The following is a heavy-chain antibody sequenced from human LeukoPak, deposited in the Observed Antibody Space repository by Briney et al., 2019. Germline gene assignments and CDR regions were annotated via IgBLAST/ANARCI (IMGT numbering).Heavy chain of an antibody. CDR2: IIPIFGTA. CDR1: GGTFISYA. D-gene: IGHD6-13*01. V-gene: IGHV1-69*05. J-gene: IGHJ4*02. CDR3: ARGTVIAAAGTSLDY. Sequence: GASVKVSCKASGGTFISYAISWVRQAPGQGLEWMGRIIPIFGTANYAQKFQGRVTITTEESTNTAYMEPSSLTSEDPPVYYSARGTVIAAAGTSLDYWGQGTLVTVSS.